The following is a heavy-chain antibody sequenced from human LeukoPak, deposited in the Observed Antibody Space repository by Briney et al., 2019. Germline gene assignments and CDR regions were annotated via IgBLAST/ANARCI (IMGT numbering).Heavy chain of an antibody. CDR3: AKGQVGPTPFDY. V-gene: IGHV3-23*01. CDR2: ISGSGGST. J-gene: IGHJ4*02. D-gene: IGHD1-26*01. Sequence: GESLRLSCAASGFTFSRYAMSWVRQAPGKGLEWVSAISGSGGSTYYADSVKGRFTISRDNSKNTLYLQMNSLRVEDTAVYYCAKGQVGPTPFDYWGQGTLVTVSS. CDR1: GFTFSRYA.